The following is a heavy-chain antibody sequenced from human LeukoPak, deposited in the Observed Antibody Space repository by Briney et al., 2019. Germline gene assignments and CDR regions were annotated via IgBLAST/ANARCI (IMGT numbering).Heavy chain of an antibody. CDR3: ARQYSSGWPYYYYGMDV. Sequence: PGGSLRLSCAASGFTFSSYAMSWVRQAPGKGLEWVSAISGSGGSTYYADSVKGRFTISRDNSKNTLYLQMNSLRAEDTAVYYCARQYSSGWPYYYYGMDVWGQGTTVTVSS. D-gene: IGHD6-19*01. J-gene: IGHJ6*02. CDR1: GFTFSSYA. CDR2: ISGSGGST. V-gene: IGHV3-23*01.